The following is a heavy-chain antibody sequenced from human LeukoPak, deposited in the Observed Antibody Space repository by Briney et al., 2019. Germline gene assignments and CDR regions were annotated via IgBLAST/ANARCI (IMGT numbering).Heavy chain of an antibody. J-gene: IGHJ3*02. D-gene: IGHD3-3*01. CDR2: ICGSGGST. CDR3: AKAGNFLEWLSSDAFDI. CDR1: GFTFSSYA. V-gene: IGHV3-23*01. Sequence: GGSLRLSCAASGFTFSSYAMSWVRQAPGKGLEWVSAICGSGGSTYYADSAKGRFTISRDNSKNTLYLQMNSLRAEDTAVYYCAKAGNFLEWLSSDAFDIWGQGTMVTVSS.